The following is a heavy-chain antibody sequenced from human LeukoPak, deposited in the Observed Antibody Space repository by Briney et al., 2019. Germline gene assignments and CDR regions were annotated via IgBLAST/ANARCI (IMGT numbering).Heavy chain of an antibody. CDR1: VYTFTRYS. J-gene: IGHJ4*02. Sequence: ASLKVSCKASVYTFTRYSMHSGRQAPGQGLEWMGWINPNSGGTNSAPKFQGRVNMPLDTSISTGYMELNSLRSDDTAVYYCVKEGIAAGSWGQGSLVIVPS. CDR3: VKEGIAAGS. D-gene: IGHD6-13*01. V-gene: IGHV1-2*02. CDR2: INPNSGGT.